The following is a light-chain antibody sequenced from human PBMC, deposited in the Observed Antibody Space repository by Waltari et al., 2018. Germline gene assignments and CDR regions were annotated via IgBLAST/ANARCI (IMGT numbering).Light chain of an antibody. CDR2: EVS. CDR1: SSDVGAYNY. CDR3: ISYSSSTTLGV. Sequence: QSALTQPASVSGSPGQSITIPCTGSSSDVGAYNYVSCYQQHPGKAPKLMIYEVSNRPSGVSNRFSGSKSGNTASLTISWLLAEDEADYYCISYSSSTTLGVFGGGTKLTVL. V-gene: IGLV2-14*03. J-gene: IGLJ2*01.